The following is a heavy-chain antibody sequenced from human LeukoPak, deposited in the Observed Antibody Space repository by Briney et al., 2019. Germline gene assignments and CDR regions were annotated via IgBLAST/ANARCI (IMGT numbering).Heavy chain of an antibody. V-gene: IGHV3-23*01. CDR2: TSGSGGST. CDR3: AAFPTTVVTPDYFDY. CDR1: GFTFSSYA. Sequence: GGSLRLSCAASGFTFSSYAMSWVRQAPGKGLEWVPATSGSGGSTYYADSVKGRFTISRDNSKNTLYLQMNSLRAEDTAVYYCAAFPTTVVTPDYFDYWGQGTLVTVSS. D-gene: IGHD4-23*01. J-gene: IGHJ4*02.